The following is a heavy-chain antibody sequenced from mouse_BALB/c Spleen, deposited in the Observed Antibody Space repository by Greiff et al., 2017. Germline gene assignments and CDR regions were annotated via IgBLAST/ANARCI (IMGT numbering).Heavy chain of an antibody. J-gene: IGHJ2*01. D-gene: IGHD2-2*01. Sequence: VQLQESGAELAKPGASVTMSCKASGFTFTSSCMHWVKQRPGQGLEWIGYIHPSTGYTEYNQKFQDKATLTADKSSSTAYMQLSSLTSEDSAVYYCARGESTMVHFDYWGQGTTLTVSA. CDR1: GFTFTSSC. CDR3: ARGESTMVHFDY. V-gene: IGHV1-7*01. CDR2: IHPSTGYT.